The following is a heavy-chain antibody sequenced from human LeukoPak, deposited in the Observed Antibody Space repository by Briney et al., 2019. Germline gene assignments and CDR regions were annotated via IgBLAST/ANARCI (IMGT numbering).Heavy chain of an antibody. Sequence: GGSLRLSCAASGFTFSSYSMNWVRQAPGKGLKWVSSISGSSYIYYADSVKGRFTISRDNAKNSLYLQMNSLRAEDTAVYYCARDWQLLTDYWGQGTLVTVSS. D-gene: IGHD2-15*01. CDR2: ISGSSYI. V-gene: IGHV3-21*01. CDR1: GFTFSSYS. J-gene: IGHJ4*02. CDR3: ARDWQLLTDY.